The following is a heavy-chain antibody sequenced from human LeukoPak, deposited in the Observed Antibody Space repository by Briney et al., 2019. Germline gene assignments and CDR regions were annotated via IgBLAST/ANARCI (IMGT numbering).Heavy chain of an antibody. Sequence: ASVKVSCKASGYTFTSYDINWVRQATGQGLEWKGWMNPNSGNTGYAQKFQGRVTMTRNTSISTAYMELSSLRSEDTAVYYCARAAYSSSSTIHDAFDIWGQGTMVTVSS. CDR3: ARAAYSSSSTIHDAFDI. CDR2: MNPNSGNT. J-gene: IGHJ3*02. CDR1: GYTFTSYD. V-gene: IGHV1-8*01. D-gene: IGHD6-6*01.